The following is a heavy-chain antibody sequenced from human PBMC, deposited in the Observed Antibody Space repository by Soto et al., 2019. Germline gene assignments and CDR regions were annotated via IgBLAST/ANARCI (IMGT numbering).Heavy chain of an antibody. J-gene: IGHJ4*02. CDR2: IDPSDSQT. Sequence: GESLKISCKGSGYSFAGYWITWVRQKPGKGLEWMGRIDPSDSQTYYSPSFRGHVTISVTKSITTVFLQWSSLRASDIAMYYCARQIYDSDTGPNFQYYFDSWGQGTPVTVSS. V-gene: IGHV5-10-1*01. CDR3: ARQIYDSDTGPNFQYYFDS. D-gene: IGHD3-22*01. CDR1: GYSFAGYW.